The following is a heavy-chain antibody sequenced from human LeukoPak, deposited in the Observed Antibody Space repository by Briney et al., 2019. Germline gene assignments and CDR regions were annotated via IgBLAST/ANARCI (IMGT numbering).Heavy chain of an antibody. D-gene: IGHD6-13*01. CDR3: ARGSPDRTAAGSYYYYYYMDV. J-gene: IGHJ6*03. CDR1: GGTFSSYA. V-gene: IGHV1-69*13. Sequence: SVKVSCKASGGTFSSYAISWVRQAPGQGLEWMGGIIPIFGTANYAQKFQGRVTITADESTSTAYMELSSLRSEDTAVYYCARGSPDRTAAGSYYYYYYMDVWGKGTTVTVSS. CDR2: IIPIFGTA.